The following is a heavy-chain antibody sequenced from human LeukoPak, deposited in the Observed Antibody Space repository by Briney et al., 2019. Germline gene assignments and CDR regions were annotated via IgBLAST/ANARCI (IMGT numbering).Heavy chain of an antibody. CDR3: ARAMIVAKSLNYYFDY. J-gene: IGHJ4*02. Sequence: PGGSLRLSCAASGFTFSSYAMSWVRQAPGKGLEWVSVIYSGGSTYYADSVKGRFTISRDNSKNTLYLQMNSLRAEDTAVYYCARAMIVAKSLNYYFDYWGQGTLVTVSS. CDR2: IYSGGST. CDR1: GFTFSSYA. V-gene: IGHV3-66*01. D-gene: IGHD3-22*01.